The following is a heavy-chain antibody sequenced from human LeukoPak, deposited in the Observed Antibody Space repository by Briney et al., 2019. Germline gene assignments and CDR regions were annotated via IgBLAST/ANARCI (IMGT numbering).Heavy chain of an antibody. Sequence: SETPSLTCTVSGGSISSYYWSWIRQPPGKGLEWIGYIYTSGSTNYNPSLKSRVTISVDTSKNQFSLKLSSVTAADTAVYYCARRSTSCYTGCWFDPWGQGTLVTVSS. J-gene: IGHJ5*02. CDR2: IYTSGST. CDR1: GGSISSYY. V-gene: IGHV4-4*09. CDR3: ARRSTSCYTGCWFDP. D-gene: IGHD2-2*02.